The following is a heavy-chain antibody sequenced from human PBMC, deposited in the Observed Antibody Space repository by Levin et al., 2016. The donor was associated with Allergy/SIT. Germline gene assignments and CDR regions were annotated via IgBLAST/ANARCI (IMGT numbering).Heavy chain of an antibody. CDR3: AKDLYSYGYSDEYYFDY. CDR2: ISWNSGSI. D-gene: IGHD5-18*01. CDR1: GFTFDDYA. V-gene: IGHV3-9*01. J-gene: IGHJ4*02. Sequence: GGSLRLSCAASGFTFDDYAMHWVRQAPGKGLEWVSGISWNSGSIGYADSVKGRFTISRDNAKNSLYLQMNSLRAEDTALYYCAKDLYSYGYSDEYYFDYWGQGTLVTVSS.